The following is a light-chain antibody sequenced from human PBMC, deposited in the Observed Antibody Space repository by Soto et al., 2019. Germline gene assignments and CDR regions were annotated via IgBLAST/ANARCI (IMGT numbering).Light chain of an antibody. CDR2: AND. J-gene: IGLJ2*01. CDR1: VSNIGTFY. CDR3: TSWDDNLSAVV. V-gene: IGLV1-47*02. Sequence: QAVVTQPPSTSVAPGQGVSISCSGSVSNIGTFYVSWYQHFPGTAPKLLIYANDQRPSGVPDRFSASKSGTSGSLAISGLQSEDAADYYCTSWDDNLSAVVFGGGTKVTVL.